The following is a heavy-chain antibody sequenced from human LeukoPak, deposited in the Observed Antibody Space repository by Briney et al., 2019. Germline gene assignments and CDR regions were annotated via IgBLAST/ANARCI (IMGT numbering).Heavy chain of an antibody. D-gene: IGHD6-13*01. V-gene: IGHV1-18*01. CDR2: ISTYNANT. CDR3: ARFSLGAAAAGFDP. CDR1: DYTFTSYG. Sequence: ASVKVSCKASDYTFTSYGISWVRQAPGQGLEWMGWISTYNANTQYAQKLQGRVTMTADTSTRTAYMELRSLRSDDTAVYYCARFSLGAAAAGFDPWGQGTLVTVSS. J-gene: IGHJ5*02.